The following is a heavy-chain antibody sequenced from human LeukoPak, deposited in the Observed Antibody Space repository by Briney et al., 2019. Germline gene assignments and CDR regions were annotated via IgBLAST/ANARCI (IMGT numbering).Heavy chain of an antibody. D-gene: IGHD3-22*01. CDR3: ARDYMYYYVGSGYYDY. CDR2: ISGGGGST. V-gene: IGHV3-23*01. CDR1: GFTFSSYV. J-gene: IGHJ4*02. Sequence: GGSLRLSCAASGFTFSSYVMTWVRQAPGKGLEWGSAISGGGGSTYYADSVKGRFTISRDNSKNTLFLQMNSLRAEDTAIYYCARDYMYYYVGSGYYDYWGQGTLVTVSS.